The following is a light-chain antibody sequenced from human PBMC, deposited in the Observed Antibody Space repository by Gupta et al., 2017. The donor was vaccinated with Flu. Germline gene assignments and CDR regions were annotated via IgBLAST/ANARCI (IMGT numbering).Light chain of an antibody. V-gene: IGLV2-14*01. Sequence: QSALTQPASVSGSPGQSITISCTETSSDLGAYNYVSWYQQHPGKAPKLMIYEVTNRPSGVSNRFSGSKSGNTASLTISGLHAEDEADYFCSSFISSNTLVFGGGTKLTVL. CDR3: SSFISSNTLV. J-gene: IGLJ3*02. CDR1: SSDLGAYNY. CDR2: EVT.